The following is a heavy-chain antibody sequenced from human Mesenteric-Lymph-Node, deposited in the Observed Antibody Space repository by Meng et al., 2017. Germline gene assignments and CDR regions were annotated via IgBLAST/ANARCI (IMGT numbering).Heavy chain of an antibody. CDR3: ANDRLNQ. J-gene: IGHJ1*01. CDR2: VKTDGSTT. D-gene: IGHD3-16*01. Sequence: VQPGESGGALVQPGGSMRLACAASGFTFSSHYMHWVRQAPGKGLVWVSSVKTDGSTTNYADSVKGRFTIYRDNAKDTLFLQMNSLRGDDTAVYYCANDRLNQWGQGTLVTVSS. V-gene: IGHV3-74*01. CDR1: GFTFSSHY.